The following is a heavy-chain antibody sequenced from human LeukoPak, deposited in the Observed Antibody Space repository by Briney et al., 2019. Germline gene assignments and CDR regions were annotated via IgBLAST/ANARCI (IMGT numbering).Heavy chain of an antibody. V-gene: IGHV6-1*01. CDR2: TYYRSKWYY. J-gene: IGHJ3*01. Sequence: SQTLSLTCDISGDTVSSNSAAWNWIRQSPSRGLEWLGRTYYRSKWYYDYAVSVKSRITISPDTSKNQFSLQLNSVTADDTAVYYCARGFALDFWGQGTMVAVSS. CDR3: ARGFALDF. CDR1: GDTVSSNSAA.